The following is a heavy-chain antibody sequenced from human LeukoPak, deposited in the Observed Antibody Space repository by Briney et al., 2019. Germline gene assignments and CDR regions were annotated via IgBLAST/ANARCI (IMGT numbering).Heavy chain of an antibody. J-gene: IGHJ6*03. CDR2: INQDGNKK. CDR3: ARYGGYYMDV. D-gene: IGHD4-23*01. Sequence: GGSLRLSCAVSGFTFSSYWMTWVRQAPGRGLEWVANINQDGNKKYCVDSVKGRFTISRDNAKNSLYLQMNSLSAEDTAVYYCARYGGYYMDVWGKGTTVTVSS. V-gene: IGHV3-7*01. CDR1: GFTFSSYW.